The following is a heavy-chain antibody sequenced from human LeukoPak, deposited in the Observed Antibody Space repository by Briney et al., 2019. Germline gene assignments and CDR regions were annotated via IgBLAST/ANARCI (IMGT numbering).Heavy chain of an antibody. V-gene: IGHV3-30*02. D-gene: IGHD3-22*01. Sequence: PGGSLRLSCAASGFSFSSYGMHWVRQAPGKGLEWVAFIRYDGGNKYYADSVKGRFTISRDNSKNTLYLQMNSLRAEDTAVYYCAKDTYITYYYDSSGYYSYNWFDPWGQGTLVTVSS. CDR2: IRYDGGNK. J-gene: IGHJ5*02. CDR3: AKDTYITYYYDSSGYYSYNWFDP. CDR1: GFSFSSYG.